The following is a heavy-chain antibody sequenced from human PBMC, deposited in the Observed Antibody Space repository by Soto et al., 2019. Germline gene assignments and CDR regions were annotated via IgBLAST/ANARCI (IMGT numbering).Heavy chain of an antibody. CDR2: IIVGNGHT. CDR3: AAELYSGGSCCSFDI. V-gene: IGHV1-58*01. J-gene: IGHJ3*02. Sequence: PGASVKVSCKTSGFTFTSSAVQWVRQARGQRLEWIGWIIVGNGHTKYAQDLQERITITRDMSTSTAYMELSSLTSEDTAVYYCAAELYSGGSCCSFDIWGQGTMVTVSS. D-gene: IGHD2-15*01. CDR1: GFTFTSSA.